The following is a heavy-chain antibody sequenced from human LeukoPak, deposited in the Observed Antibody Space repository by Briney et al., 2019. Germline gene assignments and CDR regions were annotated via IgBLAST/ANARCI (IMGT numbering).Heavy chain of an antibody. CDR3: ASGAGGWELLTKSTFDY. D-gene: IGHD1-26*01. V-gene: IGHV3-48*01. CDR2: ISRVISTV. CDR1: GFTFNTYS. J-gene: IGHJ4*02. Sequence: GGSLRLSCAASGFTFNTYSMNWVRQAPGKGLEWVSFISRVISTVYYAGSVKGRFTISRDNAKNSMYLQMNSLRVEDTAVYYCASGAGGWELLTKSTFDYWGQGTLVTVSS.